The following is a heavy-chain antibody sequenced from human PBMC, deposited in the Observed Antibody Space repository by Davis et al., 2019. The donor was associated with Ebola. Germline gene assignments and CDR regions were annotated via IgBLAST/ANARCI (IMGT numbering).Heavy chain of an antibody. CDR2: ISWNSGSI. CDR1: GFTFDDYA. CDR3: ARGLDY. V-gene: IGHV3-9*01. Sequence: SLKISCAASGFTFDDYAMHWVRQAPGKGLEWVSGISWNSGSIGYADSVKGRFTISRDNAKNSLYLQMNSLRDEDTAVYYCARGLDYWGQGTLVTVSS. J-gene: IGHJ4*02.